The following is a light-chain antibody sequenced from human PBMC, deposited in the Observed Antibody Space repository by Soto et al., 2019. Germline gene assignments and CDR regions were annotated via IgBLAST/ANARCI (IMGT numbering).Light chain of an antibody. Sequence: QSVLTQPPSASGTPGQRVTISCSGSSSNIGSNYVYWYQQLPGTAPNLLIYRNNQRPSGVPDRFSGSKSGTSASLAISGLRCEDEADYYCAGWDDSLSGVVFGGGTKVTV. J-gene: IGLJ2*01. CDR3: AGWDDSLSGVV. V-gene: IGLV1-47*01. CDR2: RNN. CDR1: SSNIGSNY.